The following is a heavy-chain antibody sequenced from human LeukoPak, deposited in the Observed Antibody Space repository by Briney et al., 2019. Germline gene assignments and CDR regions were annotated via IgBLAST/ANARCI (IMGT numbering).Heavy chain of an antibody. CDR3: ARAAVIVVVVAADGGGYFDY. V-gene: IGHV1-2*04. Sequence: ASVKVSCKASGYTFTGYYMHWVRQAPGQGLEWMGWINPNSGGTNYAQKFQGWVTMTRDTSISTAYMELSRLRSDDTAVYSCARAAVIVVVVAADGGGYFDYWGQGTLVTVSS. CDR1: GYTFTGYY. CDR2: INPNSGGT. D-gene: IGHD2-15*01. J-gene: IGHJ4*02.